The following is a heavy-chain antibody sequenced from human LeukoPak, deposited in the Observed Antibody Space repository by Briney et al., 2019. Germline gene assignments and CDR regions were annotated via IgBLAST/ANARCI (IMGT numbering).Heavy chain of an antibody. J-gene: IGHJ4*02. CDR1: GFTFADFT. V-gene: IGHV3-49*03. CDR2: IRSKIYGGAP. CDR3: ARGSGRYVMVDW. D-gene: IGHD6-19*01. Sequence: QTGGSLRLSCSASGFTFADFTMSWFRHSPGQGLEWVGFIRSKIYGGAPEHAASVAARFTISRDNSNSIAYLQMNSLQAEDTAVYYCARGSGRYVMVDWWGQGTLVTVSS.